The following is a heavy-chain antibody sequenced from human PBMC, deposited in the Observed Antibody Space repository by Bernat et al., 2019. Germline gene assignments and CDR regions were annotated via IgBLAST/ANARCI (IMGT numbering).Heavy chain of an antibody. CDR2: ISYDGSNK. D-gene: IGHD5-12*01. CDR1: GFTFSSYA. CDR3: ARDRSGYSPYYYYYGMDV. J-gene: IGHJ6*02. V-gene: IGHV3-30-3*01. Sequence: VQLLESGGGLVQPGRSLRLSCAASGFTFSSYAMHWVRQAPGKGLEWVAVISYDGSNKYYADSVKGRFTISRDNSKNTLYLQMNSLRAEDTAVYYCARDRSGYSPYYYYYGMDVWGQGTTVTVSS.